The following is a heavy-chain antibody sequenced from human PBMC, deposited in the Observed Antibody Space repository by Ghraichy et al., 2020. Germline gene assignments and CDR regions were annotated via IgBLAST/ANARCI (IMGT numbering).Heavy chain of an antibody. J-gene: IGHJ3*02. Sequence: SETLSLTCTVSGGSIRSYYWSWVRQPAGKGLEWIGRISSSGTTNDNPSLKSRVTMSVDTSENRFSLKLRSVTAADTAVYYCARDRFVVAGIGDAFDIWGQGTLVTISA. V-gene: IGHV4-4*07. CDR1: GGSIRSYY. CDR2: ISSSGTT. D-gene: IGHD2-15*01. CDR3: ARDRFVVAGIGDAFDI.